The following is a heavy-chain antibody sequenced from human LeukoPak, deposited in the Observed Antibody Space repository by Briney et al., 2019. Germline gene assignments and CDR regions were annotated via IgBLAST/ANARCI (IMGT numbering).Heavy chain of an antibody. CDR3: AGSSSLTPDLDY. CDR2: ISSSGSTI. D-gene: IGHD6-13*01. Sequence: GGSLRLSCAASGFTFSDYYMSWIRQAPGKGLEWVSYISSSGSTIYYADSVKGRFTISRDNAKNSLYLQMNSLRAEDTAVYYCAGSSSLTPDLDYWGQGTLATVSS. CDR1: GFTFSDYY. V-gene: IGHV3-11*01. J-gene: IGHJ4*02.